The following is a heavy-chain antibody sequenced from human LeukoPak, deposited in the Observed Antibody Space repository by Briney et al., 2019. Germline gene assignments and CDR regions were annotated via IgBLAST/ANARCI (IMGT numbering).Heavy chain of an antibody. CDR1: GYRFTNYW. D-gene: IGHD6-13*01. J-gene: IGHJ4*02. CDR2: INPGDSDT. Sequence: PGESLKISCKGSGYRFTNYWIGWVRQMPGKGLEWMGIINPGDSDTRYSPSFQGQVTISADKSISTAYLQWSSLKASDTAMYYCARLAGSSWSDLDYWGQGTLVTVSS. V-gene: IGHV5-51*01. CDR3: ARLAGSSWSDLDY.